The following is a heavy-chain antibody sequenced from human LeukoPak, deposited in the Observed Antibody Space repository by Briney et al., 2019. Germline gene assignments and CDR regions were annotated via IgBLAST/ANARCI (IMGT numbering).Heavy chain of an antibody. CDR3: ARGWFGEKTYFDY. V-gene: IGHV3-21*01. D-gene: IGHD3-10*01. CDR2: ISSSSSYM. CDR1: GFTFSSYS. J-gene: IGHJ4*02. Sequence: GGSLRLSCAASGFTFSSYSMNWVRQAPGKGLEWVSSISSSSSYMYYADSVKGRFTISRDNAKNSLYLQMNSLRAEDTAVYYCARGWFGEKTYFDYWGQGTLVTVSS.